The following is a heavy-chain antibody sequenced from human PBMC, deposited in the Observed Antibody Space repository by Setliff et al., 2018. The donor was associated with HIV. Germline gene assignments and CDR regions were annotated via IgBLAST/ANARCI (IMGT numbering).Heavy chain of an antibody. CDR1: GGSISSGGYY. CDR2: TYYSGST. Sequence: SETLSLTCTVSGGSISSGGYYWSWIRQHPGKGLEWIGYTYYSGSTYYNPSLKSRVTISVDTSKNQFSLKLSSVTAADTAVFYCARGTLYYYDTGGYSYFDYWGQGTLVTVSS. V-gene: IGHV4-31*02. J-gene: IGHJ4*02. CDR3: ARGTLYYYDTGGYSYFDY. D-gene: IGHD3-22*01.